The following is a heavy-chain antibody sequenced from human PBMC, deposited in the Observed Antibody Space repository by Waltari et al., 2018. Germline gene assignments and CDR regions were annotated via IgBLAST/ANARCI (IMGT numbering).Heavy chain of an antibody. V-gene: IGHV5-51*01. Sequence: VQLVQSGAEVKKPGSSVKVSCTGSGYSFTSYWIGWVRQMPGKGLGWMGIIYPGDSDTRYSPSFQGQVTISADKSISTAYLQWSSLKASDTAMYHCARHGLRDCTNGVCSFEGMDVWGQGTTVTVSS. CDR3: ARHGLRDCTNGVCSFEGMDV. CDR2: IYPGDSDT. D-gene: IGHD2-8*01. J-gene: IGHJ6*02. CDR1: GYSFTSYW.